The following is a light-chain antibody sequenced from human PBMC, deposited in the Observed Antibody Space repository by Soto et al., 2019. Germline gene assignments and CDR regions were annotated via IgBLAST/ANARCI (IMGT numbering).Light chain of an antibody. V-gene: IGKV3-15*01. Sequence: EVVMTQSPVTLSVSPGEGATLSCRASQSVKTNLAWYQQKPGQAPRLLIYGASTRATGVPARFSGGGSGTEFTLTITSLQSEDFAVYYGQPYNDWPPWTFGQGTKVEVK. CDR1: QSVKTN. J-gene: IGKJ1*01. CDR2: GAS. CDR3: QPYNDWPPWT.